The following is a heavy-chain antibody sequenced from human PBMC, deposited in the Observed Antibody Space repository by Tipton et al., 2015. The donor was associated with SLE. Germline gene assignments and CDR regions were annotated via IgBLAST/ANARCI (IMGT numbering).Heavy chain of an antibody. CDR3: ARDLLGGFSS. J-gene: IGHJ5*02. CDR2: IHTTGST. Sequence: GLVKPSETLSLTCSVSGGSISRGSYYWSWIRQPAGKGLEWIGQIHTTGSTNYNPSLKSRVTISVDTSKNQFSLKLSSVTAADTAVYYCARDLLGGFSSWGQGTLVTVSS. V-gene: IGHV4-61*10. D-gene: IGHD2/OR15-2a*01. CDR1: GGSISRGSYY.